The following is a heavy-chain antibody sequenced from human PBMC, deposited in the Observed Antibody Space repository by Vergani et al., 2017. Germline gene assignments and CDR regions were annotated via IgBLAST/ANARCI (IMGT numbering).Heavy chain of an antibody. CDR1: GYSFINYG. D-gene: IGHD3-3*01. CDR3: ARDHPGGYYGFWSGLTHDMDV. CDR2: VSPYNGNT. J-gene: IGHJ6*03. Sequence: QSQLVQSGDEVKKPGASVKVSCKTSGYSFINYGISWVRQAPGQGLEWLGWVSPYNGNTNYGQKIQGRVTMTTDTSTRTAYMKLRSLAFDDTAVYYCARDHPGGYYGFWSGLTHDMDVWGKGTTVTVSS. V-gene: IGHV1-18*01.